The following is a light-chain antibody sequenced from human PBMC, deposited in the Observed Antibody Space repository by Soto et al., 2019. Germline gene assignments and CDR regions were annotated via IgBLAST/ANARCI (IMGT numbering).Light chain of an antibody. J-gene: IGLJ2*01. CDR2: NTS. Sequence: QAVVTQEPSLTVSPGGTVTLTCGSSTGSVTSSHFPYWIQQKPGQAPRTMICNTSNKHSWTPARFSGSLLGGKAALTLSGAQPEDEAEYYCPLAYSGARIFGGGTKLTVL. CDR3: PLAYSGARI. CDR1: TGSVTSSHF. V-gene: IGLV7-46*01.